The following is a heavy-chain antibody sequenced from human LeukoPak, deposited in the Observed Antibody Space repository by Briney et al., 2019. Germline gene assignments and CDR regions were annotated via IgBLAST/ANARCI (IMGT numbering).Heavy chain of an antibody. Sequence: PGGSLRLSCAASGFTFNNYAMHWVRQAPGKGLEWVAVISYDGSNKYYADSVKGRFTIPRDNSKNTLYLQMNSLRAEDTAVYYCAREREVTTGKFDYWGQGTLVTVSS. V-gene: IGHV3-30*04. CDR1: GFTFNNYA. CDR2: ISYDGSNK. CDR3: AREREVTTGKFDY. D-gene: IGHD4-17*01. J-gene: IGHJ4*02.